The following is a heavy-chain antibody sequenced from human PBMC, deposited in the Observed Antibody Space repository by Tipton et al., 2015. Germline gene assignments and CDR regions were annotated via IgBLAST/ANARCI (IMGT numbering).Heavy chain of an antibody. CDR3: ARAGYFDNSGNYYDVFDI. V-gene: IGHV1-46*03. J-gene: IGHJ3*02. CDR1: GYSFTSQY. D-gene: IGHD3-22*01. Sequence: QLVQSGAEVKKPGASVKVSCKASGYSFTSQYIHWVRQAPGQGPEWMGIINPSSGSRNSAQKFQGRLTMTGDTSTSTVFMELSSLKSEDTAVYYCARAGYFDNSGNYYDVFDIWGQGTMVTVSS. CDR2: INPSSGSR.